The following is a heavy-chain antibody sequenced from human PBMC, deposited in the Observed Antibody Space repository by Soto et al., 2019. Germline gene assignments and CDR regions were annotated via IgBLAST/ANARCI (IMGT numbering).Heavy chain of an antibody. CDR3: ARLQLGGDRMLNWFDP. Sequence: QVQVVQSGPELKKPGASVKVSCKAQGYIFTKYGIGWVRQAPGHGLEWMGLINVYNGDRKVAQKFQDRVSMTTETATDKEYMEMKSLRSGDTAVYYCARLQLGGDRMLNWFDPWGQGTLVTVSS. CDR2: INVYNGDR. CDR1: GYIFTKYG. V-gene: IGHV1-18*01. D-gene: IGHD2-21*02. J-gene: IGHJ5*02.